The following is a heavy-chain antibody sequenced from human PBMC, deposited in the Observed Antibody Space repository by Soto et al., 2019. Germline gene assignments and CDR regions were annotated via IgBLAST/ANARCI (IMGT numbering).Heavy chain of an antibody. J-gene: IGHJ6*02. V-gene: IGHV2-70*13. CDR2: IERDDDDK. CDR1: GFSITSPGMS. CDR3: ARSIRGPRKFNGMDV. D-gene: IGHD1-20*01. Sequence: PTLVNPTETLTLTCTFSGFSITSPGMSVSWIRQPPGRALEWLALIERDDDDKYYSTSLKTRLTISKDTRKNQVVLTMANMDPADTATYYCARSIRGPRKFNGMDVWGQGTTVTVSS.